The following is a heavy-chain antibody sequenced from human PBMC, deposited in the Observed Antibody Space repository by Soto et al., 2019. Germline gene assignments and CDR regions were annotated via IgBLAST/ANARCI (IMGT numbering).Heavy chain of an antibody. J-gene: IGHJ5*02. Sequence: QVQLQESGPGLVKPSGTLSLTCAVSGGSDSSSKWWTWVRQPPGKGLEWIGKIYHSGSTNYNPSLKSRVTISVDKSKNQFSLKLSSVTAADTAVYYCAREDLHCSSSSCFWWFDPWGQGTLVTVSS. CDR2: IYHSGST. D-gene: IGHD2-2*01. V-gene: IGHV4-4*02. CDR1: GGSDSSSKW. CDR3: AREDLHCSSSSCFWWFDP.